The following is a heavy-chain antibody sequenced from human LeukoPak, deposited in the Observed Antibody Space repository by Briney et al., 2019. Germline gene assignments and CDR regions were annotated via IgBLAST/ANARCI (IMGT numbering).Heavy chain of an antibody. CDR3: ARAERRVRLTLGGAFDI. Sequence: SGGSLRLSCAASGFTFSSYAMHWVRQAPGKGLEWVAVISYDGSNKYYADSVKGRFTISRDNSKNTLYLQMNSLRAEDTAVYYCARAERRVRLTLGGAFDIWGQGTMVTVSS. CDR2: ISYDGSNK. J-gene: IGHJ3*02. D-gene: IGHD1-1*01. CDR1: GFTFSSYA. V-gene: IGHV3-30-3*01.